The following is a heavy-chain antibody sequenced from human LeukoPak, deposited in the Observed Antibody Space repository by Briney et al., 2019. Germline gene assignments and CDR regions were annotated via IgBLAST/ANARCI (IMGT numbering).Heavy chain of an antibody. J-gene: IGHJ4*02. V-gene: IGHV1-18*01. Sequence: GASVTVSCKASGYTFTSYGISWLRQAPGQGLEWMGWISAYNGNTNYAQKLQGRVTMTTDTSTSTAYMELSSLRSEDTAVYYCARDRGIGAMVKRPIGVLDYWGQGTLVTVSS. CDR1: GYTFTSYG. D-gene: IGHD5-18*01. CDR3: ARDRGIGAMVKRPIGVLDY. CDR2: ISAYNGNT.